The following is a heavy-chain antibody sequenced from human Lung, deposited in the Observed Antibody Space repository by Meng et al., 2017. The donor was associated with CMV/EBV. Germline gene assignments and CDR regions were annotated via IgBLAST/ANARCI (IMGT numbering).Heavy chain of an antibody. CDR3: SRGIIASEGNRAFDS. CDR1: FSSNN. D-gene: IGHD2-21*01. V-gene: IGHV1-2*04. Sequence: FSSNNIHWVRQHPGRRREWVGVSSPDSRGTAYGRNFYGWITVTREASITTIFLELTRLKFADAALYYCSRGIIASEGNRAFDSWGQGTMVTVSS. CDR2: SSPDSRGT. J-gene: IGHJ4*02.